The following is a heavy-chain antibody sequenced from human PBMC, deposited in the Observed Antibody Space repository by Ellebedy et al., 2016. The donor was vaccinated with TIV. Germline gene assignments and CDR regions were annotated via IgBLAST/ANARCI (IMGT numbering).Heavy chain of an antibody. CDR2: IHQSGTI. CDR3: ARESSGNFFY. CDR1: GGSFSGYY. J-gene: IGHJ4*02. D-gene: IGHD6-19*01. Sequence: MPSETLSLTCAVYGGSFSGYYWTWIRQSPGKGLEWIAEIHQSGTIYYNPSLKSRVTILIDTSKNQVSLKLRSVTAADTAIYYCARESSGNFFYWGQGILVTVSS. V-gene: IGHV4-34*01.